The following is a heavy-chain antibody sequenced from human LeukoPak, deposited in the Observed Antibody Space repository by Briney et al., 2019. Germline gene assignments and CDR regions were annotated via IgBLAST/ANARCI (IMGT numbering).Heavy chain of an antibody. CDR1: GFTFSSYW. Sequence: GGSLRLSCAASGFTFSSYWMSWVRQAPGEGLEWVASINQNAGEKHYVDSLKGRSTISRDNAKNSLYLQVDSLRADDTAVYYCARSTGWYPFPDYWGQGTLVIVSS. CDR2: INQNAGEK. J-gene: IGHJ4*02. CDR3: ARSTGWYPFPDY. V-gene: IGHV3-7*01. D-gene: IGHD6-19*01.